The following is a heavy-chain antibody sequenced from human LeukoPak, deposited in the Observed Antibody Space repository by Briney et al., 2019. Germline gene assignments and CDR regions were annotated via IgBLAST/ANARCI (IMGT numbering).Heavy chain of an antibody. D-gene: IGHD7-27*01. CDR2: IYPGDSDI. J-gene: IGHJ4*02. Sequence: GESLKISCKGSGYRFTSYWIGWVRQMPGKGLEWMGVIYPGDSDIRYSPSFQGQVTMSADKPLSTAYLQWSSLKASDSAMYYCATASWGTFDYWGQGTLVTVSS. CDR3: ATASWGTFDY. V-gene: IGHV5-51*04. CDR1: GYRFTSYW.